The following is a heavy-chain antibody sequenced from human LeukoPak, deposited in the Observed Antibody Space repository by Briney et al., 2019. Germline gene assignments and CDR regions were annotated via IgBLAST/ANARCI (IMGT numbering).Heavy chain of an antibody. Sequence: TGGSLRLSCAASGFTFSNYAMSWVRQAPGKGLEWVSAITGSGTDTFHADSVKGRFTISRDNSESTLYLQMNSLRAEDTATYYCAKGSSSSRPYYFDYWGQGTLVTVSS. CDR3: AKGSSSSRPYYFDY. CDR2: ITGSGTDT. CDR1: GFTFSNYA. J-gene: IGHJ4*02. V-gene: IGHV3-23*01. D-gene: IGHD6-6*01.